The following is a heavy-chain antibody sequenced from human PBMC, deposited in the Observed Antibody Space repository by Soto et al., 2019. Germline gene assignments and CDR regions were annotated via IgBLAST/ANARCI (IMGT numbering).Heavy chain of an antibody. D-gene: IGHD3-10*01. CDR2: ISAYNGNT. CDR3: ARDRYYYGSGSYYISWFDP. J-gene: IGHJ5*02. V-gene: IGHV1-18*04. CDR1: GYTFTTYG. Sequence: GASVKVSCKTSGYTFTTYGVSWVRQAPGQGLEWMGWISAYNGNTNYAQKLQGRVTMTTDTSTSTAYMELRGPRSDDTAVYYCARDRYYYGSGSYYISWFDPWGQGILVTVSS.